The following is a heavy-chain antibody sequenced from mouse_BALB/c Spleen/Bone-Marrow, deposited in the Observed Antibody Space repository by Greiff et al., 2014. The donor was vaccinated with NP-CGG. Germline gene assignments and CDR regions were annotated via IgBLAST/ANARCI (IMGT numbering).Heavy chain of an antibody. Sequence: EVQLQQSGAELVKPGASVKLSCTASGFNIKDTYMHWVKQRPEQGLEWIGRIDPANGNTKYDPKFQGKATITADTSSNTAYLQLSRLTSEDTAVYDSAYNSLLQLYYFDYWGQGTTLTVSS. J-gene: IGHJ2*01. CDR1: GFNIKDTY. CDR2: IDPANGNT. V-gene: IGHV14-3*02. CDR3: AYNSLLQLYYFDY. D-gene: IGHD1-2*01.